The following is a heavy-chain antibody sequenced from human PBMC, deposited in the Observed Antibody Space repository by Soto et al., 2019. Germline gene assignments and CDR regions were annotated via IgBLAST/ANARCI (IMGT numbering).Heavy chain of an antibody. D-gene: IGHD4-17*01. CDR1: GGSISSSNW. CDR3: ARRPPYGDYVGDFDY. CDR2: IYHTGST. J-gene: IGHJ4*02. Sequence: QVQLQESGPGLVKPSGTLSLTCAVSGGSISSSNWWSWVRQPPGKGLEWIGEIYHTGSTNYNPSLKSGVTISVDSSKNQFALQLSSVTAADTAVYYCARRPPYGDYVGDFDYWGQGILVTVSS. V-gene: IGHV4-4*02.